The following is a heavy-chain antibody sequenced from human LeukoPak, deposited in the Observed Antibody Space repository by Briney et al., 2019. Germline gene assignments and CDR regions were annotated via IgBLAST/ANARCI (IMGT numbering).Heavy chain of an antibody. CDR2: INPNSGGQ. J-gene: IGHJ5*02. CDR3: ARSPVPYCSSTSCYENWFVP. D-gene: IGHD2-2*01. V-gene: IGHV1-2*04. Sequence: GASVKDSCMASGYTFTGYYMHWVRQAPGQGVEWVGWINPNSGGQNYAQQCQGWFTMPRDTSISHAFLELSRLRSDDTAVYYCARSPVPYCSSTSCYENWFVPWGQGTLGTVSS. CDR1: GYTFTGYY.